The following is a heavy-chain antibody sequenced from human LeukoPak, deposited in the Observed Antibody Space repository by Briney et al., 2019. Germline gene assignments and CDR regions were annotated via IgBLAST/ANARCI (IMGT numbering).Heavy chain of an antibody. Sequence: ASVKVSCKISGNTFTTYDINWVRQATGQGPEWMGWLNPHSGNTGYAQKFQGRVTMTRNISINTAYLQLRSLSSEDTAVYYCARAVVEGSTRLAFNIWGQGTLVTVSS. CDR3: ARAVVEGSTRLAFNI. V-gene: IGHV1-8*01. CDR1: GNTFTTYD. J-gene: IGHJ3*02. D-gene: IGHD2-15*01. CDR2: LNPHSGNT.